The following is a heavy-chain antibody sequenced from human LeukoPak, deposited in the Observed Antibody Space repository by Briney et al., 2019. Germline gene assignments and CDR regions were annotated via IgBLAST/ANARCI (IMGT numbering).Heavy chain of an antibody. D-gene: IGHD3-16*02. J-gene: IGHJ4*02. CDR3: ARSRYYDYVWGSYRQAPTYYFDY. V-gene: IGHV4-34*01. CDR2: INHSGST. Sequence: MASETLSLTCAVYGGSFSGYYWSWIRQPPGKGLEWIGEINHSGSTNYNPSLKSRVTISVDTSKNQFSLKLSSVTAADTAVYYCARSRYYDYVWGSYRQAPTYYFDYWGQGTLVTVSS. CDR1: GGSFSGYY.